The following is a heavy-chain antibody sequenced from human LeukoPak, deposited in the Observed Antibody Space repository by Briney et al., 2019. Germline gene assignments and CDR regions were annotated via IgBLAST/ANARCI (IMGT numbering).Heavy chain of an antibody. J-gene: IGHJ6*02. CDR3: ARGASIAVAGDYYYYGMDV. D-gene: IGHD6-19*01. CDR1: GDSVSSVSAA. Sequence: SQILSLTCAISGDSVSSVSAAWNWIRQSPSRGLEWLGRTYYRSKWYNDYATSVKGRITINPDTAKSQFSLHLNSVTPEDTAIYYCARGASIAVAGDYYYYGMDVWGQGTTVTVSS. CDR2: TYYRSKWYN. V-gene: IGHV6-1*01.